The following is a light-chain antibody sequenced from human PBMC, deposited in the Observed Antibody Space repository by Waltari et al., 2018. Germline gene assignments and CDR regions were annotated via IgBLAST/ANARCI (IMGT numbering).Light chain of an antibody. J-gene: IGKJ4*01. Sequence: DIQMTQSPSTLSASVGDRVTTTCRASQSISSWLAWYQQKPGKPPKLLIYKASTLESGVPSRFSGSGSGTEFTLTISSLQPDDFATYYCQQYHSYSLTFGGGTKVEIK. CDR3: QQYHSYSLT. V-gene: IGKV1-5*03. CDR1: QSISSW. CDR2: KAS.